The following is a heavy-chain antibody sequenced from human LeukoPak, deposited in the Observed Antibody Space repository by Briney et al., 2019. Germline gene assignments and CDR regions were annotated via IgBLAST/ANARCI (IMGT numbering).Heavy chain of an antibody. CDR3: ARHLSGVTGYTYGRGIDY. Sequence: PGGSLRLSCAASGFTFSSYEMNWVRQAPGKGLEWVSYISSSGSTKYYADSVKGRFTISRDNAKNSLYLQMNSLRAEDTAVYYCARHLSGVTGYTYGRGIDYWGQGTLVTVSS. CDR2: ISSSGSTK. J-gene: IGHJ4*02. D-gene: IGHD5-18*01. V-gene: IGHV3-48*03. CDR1: GFTFSSYE.